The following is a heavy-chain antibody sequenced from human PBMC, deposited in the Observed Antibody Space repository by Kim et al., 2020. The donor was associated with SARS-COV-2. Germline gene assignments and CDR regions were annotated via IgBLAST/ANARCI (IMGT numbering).Heavy chain of an antibody. V-gene: IGHV3-23*01. D-gene: IGHD6-19*01. Sequence: SVKGRFTISKDNSKNTLYLQMNSLRAEDTAVYYCAKDMKWKRVAAHSFDYWGQGTLVTVSS. CDR3: AKDMKWKRVAAHSFDY. J-gene: IGHJ4*02.